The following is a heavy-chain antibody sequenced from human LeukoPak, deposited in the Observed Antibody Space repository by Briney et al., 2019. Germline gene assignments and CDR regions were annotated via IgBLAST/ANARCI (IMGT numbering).Heavy chain of an antibody. CDR3: ARDSDGSSSRVDY. V-gene: IGHV4-34*01. D-gene: IGHD2-15*01. Sequence: ETLSLTCAVYGGSFSGYYWSWIRQPPGKGLEGIGEINHSESTNYNPSLKSRATISLDTSKNQFSLKLSSLTAADTAVYYCARDSDGSSSRVDYWGQGTLVTVSS. CDR1: GGSFSGYY. CDR2: INHSEST. J-gene: IGHJ4*02.